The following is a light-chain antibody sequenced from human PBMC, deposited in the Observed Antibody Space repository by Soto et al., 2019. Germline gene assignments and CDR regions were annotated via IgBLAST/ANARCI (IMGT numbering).Light chain of an antibody. CDR3: QQYNNWPPWT. V-gene: IGKV3-15*01. J-gene: IGKJ1*01. CDR2: DAS. Sequence: ILMTQSPATLSVSPGERATLSCRASQSVSNNLAWYQQKPGQAPRLLIYDASNRATGIPARFSGSGSGTELTLTITSLQSEDFAVYYCQQYNNWPPWTFGQGIKVQIK. CDR1: QSVSNN.